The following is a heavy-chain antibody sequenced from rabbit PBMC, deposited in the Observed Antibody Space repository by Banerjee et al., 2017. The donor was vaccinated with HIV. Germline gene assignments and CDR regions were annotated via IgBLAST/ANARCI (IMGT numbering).Heavy chain of an antibody. D-gene: IGHD6-1*01. V-gene: IGHV1S45*01. Sequence: QEQLEESGGDLVKPEGSLTLTCTASGFSFSSNYWLCWVRQAPGKGLEWIACIVAGSSDGSYYAGWAKGRFTISKSSSTTVTLQMTSLTAADTATYFCARHYASYYGYAYGNDLWGPGTLVTVS. CDR3: ARHYASYYGYAYGNDL. J-gene: IGHJ4*01. CDR2: IVAGSSDGS. CDR1: GFSFSSNYW.